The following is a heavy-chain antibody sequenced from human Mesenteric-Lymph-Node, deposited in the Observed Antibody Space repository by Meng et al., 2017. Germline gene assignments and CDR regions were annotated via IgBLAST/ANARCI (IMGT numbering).Heavy chain of an antibody. D-gene: IGHD1-14*01. CDR1: GGTFSSYT. V-gene: IGHV1-69*02. Sequence: SVKVSCKASGGTFSSYTISWVRQAPGQGLEWMGRIIPILGIANYAQKFQGRVTITADKSTSTAYMELSSLRSEDTAVYYCARSVARRTYYFDYWGQGTLVTVSS. CDR2: IIPILGIA. CDR3: ARSVARRTYYFDY. J-gene: IGHJ4*02.